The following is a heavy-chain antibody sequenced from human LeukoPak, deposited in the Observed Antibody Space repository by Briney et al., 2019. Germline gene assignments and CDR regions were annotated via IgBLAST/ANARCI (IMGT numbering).Heavy chain of an antibody. J-gene: IGHJ4*02. Sequence: ETLSLTCAVYGGSFSGYYWSWIRQPPGKGLEWVSAISGSGASTYYADSVKGRFTISRDNSKNTLYLQMNSLRAEDTAIYYCAKDRSYDFSYYFDYWGQGTLVIVSS. V-gene: IGHV3-23*01. CDR3: AKDRSYDFSYYFDY. CDR1: GGSFSGYY. CDR2: ISGSGAST. D-gene: IGHD3-3*01.